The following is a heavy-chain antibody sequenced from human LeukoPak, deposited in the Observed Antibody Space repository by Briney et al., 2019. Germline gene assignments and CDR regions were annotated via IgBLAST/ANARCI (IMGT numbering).Heavy chain of an antibody. Sequence: SGPRLLNPTQTLTLTCTFSGVSLSTSGVGVGWILQPPVKALEWLALSYWDDDKRYSPSLKSRLTITKDTSKKQGVLTMTNLDPVATATSYCAHSPYCSGGGCYSFYGDYFDYWGQGTPVTVSS. CDR3: AHSPYCSGGGCYSFYGDYFDY. D-gene: IGHD2-15*01. CDR2: SYWDDDK. J-gene: IGHJ4*02. CDR1: GVSLSTSGVG. V-gene: IGHV2-5*02.